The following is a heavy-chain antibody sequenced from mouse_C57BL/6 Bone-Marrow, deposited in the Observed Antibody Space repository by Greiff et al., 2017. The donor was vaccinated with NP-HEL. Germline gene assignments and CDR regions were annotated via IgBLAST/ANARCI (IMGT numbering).Heavy chain of an antibody. CDR3: ARGRIYGNPYYYAMDY. D-gene: IGHD2-1*01. V-gene: IGHV3-8*01. J-gene: IGHJ4*01. Sequence: EVKLVESGPGLAKPSQTLSLTCSVTGYSITSDYWNWIRKFPGNKLEYMGYISYSGSTYYNPSLKSRISITRDTSKNQYYLQLNSVTTEDTATYYCARGRIYGNPYYYAMDYWGQGTSVTVSS. CDR2: ISYSGST. CDR1: GYSITSDY.